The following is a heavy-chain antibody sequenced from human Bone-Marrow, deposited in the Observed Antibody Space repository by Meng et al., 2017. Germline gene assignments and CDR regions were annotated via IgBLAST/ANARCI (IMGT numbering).Heavy chain of an antibody. CDR1: GFPFSSYA. Sequence: LVESGGGVVHPGRSLSISCAASGFPFSSYAMHWVRQAPGKGLEWVAVISYDGSNKDYADSVKGRFTISRDNSKNTLYLQMNSLRAEDTAVYYCARGGPVDATDAFDIWGQGTMVTVSS. J-gene: IGHJ3*02. CDR2: ISYDGSNK. CDR3: ARGGPVDATDAFDI. V-gene: IGHV3-30*04.